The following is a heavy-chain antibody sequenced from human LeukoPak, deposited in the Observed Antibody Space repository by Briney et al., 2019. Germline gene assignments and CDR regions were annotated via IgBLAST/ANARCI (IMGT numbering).Heavy chain of an antibody. J-gene: IGHJ6*02. V-gene: IGHV5-51*01. D-gene: IGHD3-22*01. CDR2: IYPGDSDT. CDR1: GYSFTSYW. CDR3: ARRGYYYDSSGYGYYYGMDV. Sequence: KPGESLKISCKGSGYSFTSYWIGWVRQMPGKGLEWMGIIYPGDSDTRYSPSFQGQVTISADKSISTAYLQWSSLKASDTAMYYCARRGYYYDSSGYGYYYGMDVWGQGTTVTVSS.